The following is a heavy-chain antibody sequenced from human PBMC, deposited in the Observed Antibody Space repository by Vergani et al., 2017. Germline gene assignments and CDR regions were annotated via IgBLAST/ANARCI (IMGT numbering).Heavy chain of an antibody. CDR3: ARGPLGFWNDYYPGDYYIDV. V-gene: IGHV4-34*01. J-gene: IGHJ6*03. CDR2: INHSGST. CDR1: GGSFSGYY. D-gene: IGHD3-3*01. Sequence: QVQLQQWGAGLLKPSETLSLTCAVYGGSFSGYYWSWIRQPPGKGLEWIGEINHSGSTNYNPSLKSRVTISVDTSKNQFSLKLSSVTAADTAVYYCARGPLGFWNDYYPGDYYIDVWVKGTTVTVSS.